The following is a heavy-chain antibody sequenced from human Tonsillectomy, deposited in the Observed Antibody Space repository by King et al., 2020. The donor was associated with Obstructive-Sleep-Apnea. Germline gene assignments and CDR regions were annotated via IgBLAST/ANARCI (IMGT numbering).Heavy chain of an antibody. CDR2: ISRGSDNI. CDR3: ARGGEGWSRDY. CDR1: GFSFSSYS. D-gene: IGHD2-15*01. Sequence: VQLVESGGGLVKPGGSLRLSCAASGFSFSSYSMNWVRQAPGKGLEWVSLISRGSDNIYHADSVKGRFTTSRDNAKKSVYLQMNSLRVEDTAVYYCARGGEGWSRDYWGQGTLVSVSS. J-gene: IGHJ4*02. V-gene: IGHV3-21*01.